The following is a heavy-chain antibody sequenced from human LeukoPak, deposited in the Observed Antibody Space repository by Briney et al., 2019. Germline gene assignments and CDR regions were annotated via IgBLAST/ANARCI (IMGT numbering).Heavy chain of an antibody. J-gene: IGHJ4*02. CDR2: ISSSSSYT. CDR1: GFTFSDYY. V-gene: IGHV3-11*05. D-gene: IGHD3-9*01. Sequence: PGGSLRLSCAASGFTFSDYYMSWIRRAPGKGLEWVSYISSSSSYTNYADSVKGRFTISRDNAKNSLYLQMNSLRAEDTAVYYCARDRSYYDILTGYYPHHDYWGQGTLVTVSS. CDR3: ARDRSYYDILTGYYPHHDY.